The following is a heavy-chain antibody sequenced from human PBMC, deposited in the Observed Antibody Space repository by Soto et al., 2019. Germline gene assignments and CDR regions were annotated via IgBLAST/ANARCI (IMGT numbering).Heavy chain of an antibody. CDR3: ASGYCSGGRCYYYGMDV. CDR1: GFTFSSYG. Sequence: QVQLVESGGGVVQPGRSLRLSCAASGFTFSSYGMHWVRQAPGKGLEWVAVIWYDGSKKYYADSVKGRFTISRDNSKNTLYLEMNSLRAEDTAGYYCASGYCSGGRCYYYGMDVWGQGTTVTVSS. V-gene: IGHV3-33*01. D-gene: IGHD2-15*01. J-gene: IGHJ6*02. CDR2: IWYDGSKK.